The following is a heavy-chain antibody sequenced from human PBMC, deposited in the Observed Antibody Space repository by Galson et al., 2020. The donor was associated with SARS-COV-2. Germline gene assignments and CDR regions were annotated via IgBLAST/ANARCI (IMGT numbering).Heavy chain of an antibody. CDR1: GFTFSSYD. CDR3: ARGQYCSSTSCFPYYYYYMDV. J-gene: IGHJ6*03. CDR2: LGTAGDT. D-gene: IGHD2-2*01. Sequence: GSLRLSCAASGFTFSSYDMHWVRQATGKGLEWVSALGTAGDTYYPGSVTGRFTISRENAKNSLYLQMNSLRAGDTAVYYCARGQYCSSTSCFPYYYYYMDVWGKGTTVTVSS. V-gene: IGHV3-13*01.